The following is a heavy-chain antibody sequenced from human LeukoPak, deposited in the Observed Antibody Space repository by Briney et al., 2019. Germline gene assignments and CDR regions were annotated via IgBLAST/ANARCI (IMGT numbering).Heavy chain of an antibody. CDR2: ISGSGGST. J-gene: IGHJ4*02. Sequence: GGSLRLSCAASGFTFSSYAMSWVRQAPGKGLEWVSAISGSGGSTYYADSVKGRFTTSRDNSKNTLYLQMNSLRAEDTAVYYCAKATYYDFWSGYPSDRYYFDYWGQGTLVTVSS. CDR1: GFTFSSYA. D-gene: IGHD3-3*01. CDR3: AKATYYDFWSGYPSDRYYFDY. V-gene: IGHV3-23*01.